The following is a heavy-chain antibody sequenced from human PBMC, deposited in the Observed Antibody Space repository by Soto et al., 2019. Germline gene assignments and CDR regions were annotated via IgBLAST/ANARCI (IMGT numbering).Heavy chain of an antibody. CDR1: GDSISSRSYY. CDR2: IYYSGST. CDR3: ARQRTSVVTKAYFDV. V-gene: IGHV4-39*01. D-gene: IGHD2-21*02. Sequence: SETLSLTFTVTGDSISSRSYYWGCIRQPPWKGLEWIGSIYYSGSTYNNPSLRSRVSMSIDTSKDQFSLKLKSVTAADKALYFCARQRTSVVTKAYFDVWGPGSLVTVYS. J-gene: IGHJ4*02.